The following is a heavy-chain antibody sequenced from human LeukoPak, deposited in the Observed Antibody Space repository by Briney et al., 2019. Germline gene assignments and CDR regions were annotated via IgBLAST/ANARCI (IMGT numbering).Heavy chain of an antibody. V-gene: IGHV1-46*01. CDR3: ARDWSSSSPYYYGMDV. J-gene: IGHJ6*02. D-gene: IGHD6-6*01. CDR2: INPSGGST. Sequence: GASVKVSCKASGYTITSHSMHWVRQAPGQGPEWMGIINPSGGSTNYAQKFQGRVTMTRDTSTSTVYMELSSLRSEDTAVYYCARDWSSSSPYYYGMDVWGQGTTVTVSS. CDR1: GYTITSHS.